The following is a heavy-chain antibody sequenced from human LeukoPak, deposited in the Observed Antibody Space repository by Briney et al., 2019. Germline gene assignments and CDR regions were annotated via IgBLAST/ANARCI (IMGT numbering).Heavy chain of an antibody. V-gene: IGHV3-11*01. Sequence: GGSLRLSCAASGFTFSDYYMSWIRQAPGKGLEWVSYISSVSTTIDYADSVKGRFTISRDNAKNSLYLQMNSLRAEDTAVYYCARSVYTTVTTWYYFDFWGQGTLVTVSS. CDR2: ISSVSTTI. J-gene: IGHJ4*02. CDR1: GFTFSDYY. CDR3: ARSVYTTVTTWYYFDF. D-gene: IGHD4-17*01.